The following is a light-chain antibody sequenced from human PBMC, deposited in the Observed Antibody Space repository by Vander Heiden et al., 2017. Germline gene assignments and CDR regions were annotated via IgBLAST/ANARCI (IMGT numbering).Light chain of an antibody. Sequence: SYELTQPPSVSVSPVQPASITCSGVKLGDKYACWYQQKPGQSPLLVIYQDNKRPSGIPERFSGSNSGNTATLTISGTQAMDEADYYWQAWDTSTAWKVFGGGTKLTVL. V-gene: IGLV3-1*01. J-gene: IGLJ2*01. CDR3: QAWDTSTAWKV. CDR2: QDN. CDR1: KLGDKY.